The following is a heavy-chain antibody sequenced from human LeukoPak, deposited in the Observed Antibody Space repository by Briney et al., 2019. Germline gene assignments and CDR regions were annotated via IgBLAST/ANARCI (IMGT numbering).Heavy chain of an antibody. CDR1: GLPFSNYW. CDR2: IKDDGNEK. J-gene: IGHJ3*02. V-gene: IGHV3-7*01. Sequence: GGSLRLSCAASGLPFSNYWMSWVRQSPGKGLEWVANIKDDGNEKYYVDSVKGRFTISRDNDMNTLYLQMNSLRAEDTAVYYCAKVLTIFGVVLDAFDIWGQGTMVTVSS. CDR3: AKVLTIFGVVLDAFDI. D-gene: IGHD3-3*01.